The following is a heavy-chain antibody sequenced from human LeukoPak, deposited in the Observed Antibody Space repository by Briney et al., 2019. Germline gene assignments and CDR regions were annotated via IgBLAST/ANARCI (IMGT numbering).Heavy chain of an antibody. CDR3: AKDKFSVAVVADRLKWFDP. CDR2: ISYDGSNK. CDR1: GFTFSSYG. V-gene: IGHV3-30*12. D-gene: IGHD2-15*01. J-gene: IGHJ5*02. Sequence: GGSLRLSCVASGFTFSSYGMHWVRQAPGKGLEWVAVISYDGSNKYYADSVKGRFTISRDNSKNTLYLQMNSLRADDTAVYYCAKDKFSVAVVADRLKWFDPWGQGTLVTVSS.